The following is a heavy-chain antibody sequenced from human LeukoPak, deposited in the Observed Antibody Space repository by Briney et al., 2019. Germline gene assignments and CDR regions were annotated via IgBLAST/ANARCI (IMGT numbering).Heavy chain of an antibody. CDR2: ISSSSTYV. V-gene: IGHV3-21*01. Sequence: GGSLRLSCAASGFTFSSYSLNWVRQDPGKGLEWVSSISSSSTYVYYADSVKGRFTISRDNAKNSLYLQMNSLRAEDTAVYYCARQSPFGDYDYWGQGTLVTVSS. CDR3: ARQSPFGDYDY. CDR1: GFTFSSYS. J-gene: IGHJ4*02. D-gene: IGHD4-17*01.